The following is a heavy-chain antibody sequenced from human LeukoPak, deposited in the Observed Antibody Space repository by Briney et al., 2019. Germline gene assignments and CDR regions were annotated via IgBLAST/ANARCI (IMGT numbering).Heavy chain of an antibody. V-gene: IGHV3-23*01. CDR1: GLTFSSYA. CDR3: AKGYCSSTSCYTDY. Sequence: PEGSLRLSCAASGLTFSSYAMSWVRQAPGKGLEWVSAISGNGVTTYYADSVEGRFTISRDNSKNTVYLQMNSLRAEDTAVYYCAKGYCSSTSCYTDYWGQGTLVTVSS. D-gene: IGHD2-2*02. CDR2: ISGNGVTT. J-gene: IGHJ4*02.